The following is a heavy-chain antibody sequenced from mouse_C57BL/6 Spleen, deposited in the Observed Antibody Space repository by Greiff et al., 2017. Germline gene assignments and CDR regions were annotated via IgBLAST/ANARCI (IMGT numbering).Heavy chain of an antibody. V-gene: IGHV2-2*01. J-gene: IGHJ2*01. CDR3: GRGNYWDY. CDR1: GFSLTTYG. CDR2: IWGGGST. Sequence: VKLVESGPGLVQPSQSLSITCTVSGFSLTTYGVHWVRQSPGKGLEWLGVIWGGGSTDYNAAFISRLSISKDNSKSQVFFKMNSLQADDTAIYYCGRGNYWDYWGQGTTLTVSS.